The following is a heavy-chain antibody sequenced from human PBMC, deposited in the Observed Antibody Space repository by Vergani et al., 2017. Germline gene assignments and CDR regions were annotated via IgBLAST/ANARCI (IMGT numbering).Heavy chain of an antibody. CDR3: ARKRGITGTTGFDY. J-gene: IGHJ4*02. Sequence: EVQLVESGGGLIQPGGSLRLSCAASGFTVSSNYMSWVRQAPGKGLEWVSVIYSGGSTYYADSVKGRFTISRDNSKNTLYLQMNSLRAEDTAVYYCARKRGITGTTGFDYWGQGTLVTVSS. CDR1: GFTVSSNY. D-gene: IGHD1-20*01. V-gene: IGHV3-53*01. CDR2: IYSGGST.